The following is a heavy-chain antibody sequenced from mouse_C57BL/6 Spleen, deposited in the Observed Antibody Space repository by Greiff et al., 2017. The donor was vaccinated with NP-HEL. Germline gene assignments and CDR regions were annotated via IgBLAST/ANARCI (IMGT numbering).Heavy chain of an antibody. CDR1: GYTFTSYW. Sequence: QVQLQQPGAELVRPGSSVKLSCKASGYTFTSYWMDWVKQRPGQGLEWIGNIYPSDSETHYNQKFKDKATLTVDKSSSTAYMQLSSRTSEDSAVYYCARGAYYGNYYAMDDWGQGTSVTVSS. CDR2: IYPSDSET. CDR3: ARGAYYGNYYAMDD. V-gene: IGHV1-61*01. D-gene: IGHD2-10*01. J-gene: IGHJ4*01.